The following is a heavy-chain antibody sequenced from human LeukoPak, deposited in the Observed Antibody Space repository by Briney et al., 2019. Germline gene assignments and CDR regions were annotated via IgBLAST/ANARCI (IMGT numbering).Heavy chain of an antibody. Sequence: GGSLRLSCAGSGFASGTYAMSWVRHGPGRGLECVSSISANGQATYYADPVEGRFTISRDNSKSTLYLKLNSLRAEDTATYYCARDPYNTILYRLAHWGQGTLVTVSS. V-gene: IGHV3-23*01. CDR3: ARDPYNTILYRLAH. J-gene: IGHJ4*02. CDR1: GFASGTYA. D-gene: IGHD3-10*01. CDR2: ISANGQAT.